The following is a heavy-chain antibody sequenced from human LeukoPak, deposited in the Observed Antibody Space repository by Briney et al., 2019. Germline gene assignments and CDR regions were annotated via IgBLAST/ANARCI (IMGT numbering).Heavy chain of an antibody. V-gene: IGHV1-2*02. Sequence: ASVKVSCKASGYTFTGYYMHWVRQAPGQGLEWMGWINPNSGGTNYAQKFQGRVTITADKSTSTAYMELSSLRSEDTAVYYCARDTIAAAGFDYWGQGTLVTVSS. D-gene: IGHD6-13*01. J-gene: IGHJ4*02. CDR1: GYTFTGYY. CDR2: INPNSGGT. CDR3: ARDTIAAAGFDY.